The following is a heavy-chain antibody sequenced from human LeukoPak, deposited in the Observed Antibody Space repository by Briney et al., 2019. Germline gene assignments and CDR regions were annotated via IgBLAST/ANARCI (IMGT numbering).Heavy chain of an antibody. Sequence: SETLSLTCTVSGGSISSYYWSWIRQPPGKGLEWIGYIYHSGSTNYNPSLKSRVTISVDTSKNQFSLKLSSVTAADTAVYYCARHTPHNYYGSGSYYPYYFDYWGQGTLVTVSS. V-gene: IGHV4-59*08. CDR2: IYHSGST. CDR1: GGSISSYY. CDR3: ARHTPHNYYGSGSYYPYYFDY. D-gene: IGHD3-10*01. J-gene: IGHJ4*02.